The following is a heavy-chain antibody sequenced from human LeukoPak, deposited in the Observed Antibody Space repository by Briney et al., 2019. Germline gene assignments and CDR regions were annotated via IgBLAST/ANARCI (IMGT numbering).Heavy chain of an antibody. Sequence: SVKVSCKASGGAFSSYAISWVRQAPGQGLEWMGGITPIFGTANYAQKFQGRVTITADKSTSTAYMELSSLRSEDTAVYYCAREVGSGFDYWGQGTLVTVSS. V-gene: IGHV1-69*06. J-gene: IGHJ4*02. CDR1: GGAFSSYA. CDR3: AREVGSGFDY. CDR2: ITPIFGTA. D-gene: IGHD1-26*01.